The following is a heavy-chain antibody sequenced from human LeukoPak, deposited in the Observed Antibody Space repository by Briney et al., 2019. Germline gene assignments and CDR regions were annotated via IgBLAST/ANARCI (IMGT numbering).Heavy chain of an antibody. Sequence: ASVKVSCKTSGYTFIDYYLHWVRQAPGQGLEWMGWINPKSGATNYPQRFQGRVTMTRDSSISTAYVELNSLKSDDTAMYYCARGGGPNLNYGEFGYWGQGTVVTVSP. CDR3: ARGGGPNLNYGEFGY. D-gene: IGHD1-7*01. V-gene: IGHV1-2*02. CDR1: GYTFIDYY. J-gene: IGHJ4*02. CDR2: INPKSGAT.